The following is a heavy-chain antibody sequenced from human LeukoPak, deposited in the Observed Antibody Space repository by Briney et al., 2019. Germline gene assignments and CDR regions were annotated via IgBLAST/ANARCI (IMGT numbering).Heavy chain of an antibody. CDR1: GYSISSGYY. CDR3: VREREKQWLF. CDR2: IFHTGSA. Sequence: SETLSLTCNVSGYSISSGYYWGWIRQPPEKGLEYIGSIFHTGSADYNPSLKSRVTLSADTSKNQFSLKLNSVTAADTAVYYCVREREKQWLFWGQGTLVPVSS. J-gene: IGHJ4*02. V-gene: IGHV4-38-2*02. D-gene: IGHD6-19*01.